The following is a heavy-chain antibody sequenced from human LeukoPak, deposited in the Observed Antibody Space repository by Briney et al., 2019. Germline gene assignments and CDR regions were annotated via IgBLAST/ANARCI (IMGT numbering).Heavy chain of an antibody. CDR3: ARDGRVGTFQH. Sequence: PSETLSLTCTVSGGSISSYYWSWIRQPPGKGLEWIGYIYYSGSTNYNPSLKSRVTISVDTSKNQFSLKLSSVTAADTAVYYCARDGRVGTFQHWGQGTLVTVSS. CDR2: IYYSGST. V-gene: IGHV4-59*01. CDR1: GGSISSYY. D-gene: IGHD1-26*01. J-gene: IGHJ1*01.